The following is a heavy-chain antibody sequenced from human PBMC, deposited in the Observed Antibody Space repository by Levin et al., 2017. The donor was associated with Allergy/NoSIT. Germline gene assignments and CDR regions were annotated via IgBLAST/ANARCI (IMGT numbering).Heavy chain of an antibody. V-gene: IGHV4-34*01. J-gene: IGHJ3*02. CDR2: INHSGST. D-gene: IGHD3-10*01. Sequence: NSGGSLRLSCAVYGGSFSSYYWTWIRQPPGKGLEWIGEINHSGSTNYNPSLKSRVTISVDTSKNQFSLMLSSVTAADTSVYYCARGRKRLSGFGSPGDAFDIWGQGTMVTVSS. CDR1: GGSFSSYY. CDR3: ARGRKRLSGFGSPGDAFDI.